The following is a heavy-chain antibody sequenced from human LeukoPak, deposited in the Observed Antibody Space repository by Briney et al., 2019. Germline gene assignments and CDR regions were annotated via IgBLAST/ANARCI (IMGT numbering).Heavy chain of an antibody. CDR2: IKSKTDGGTT. CDR3: TTRSLAVAGTDY. D-gene: IGHD6-19*01. CDR1: GFTFSNAW. Sequence: KPGGSLRLSCAASGFTFSNAWMNWVRQAPGKGLEWVGRIKSKTDGGTTDYAAPVKGRFTISRDDSKNTLYLRMNSLKTEDTAVYYCTTRSLAVAGTDYWGQGTLVTVSS. J-gene: IGHJ4*02. V-gene: IGHV3-15*07.